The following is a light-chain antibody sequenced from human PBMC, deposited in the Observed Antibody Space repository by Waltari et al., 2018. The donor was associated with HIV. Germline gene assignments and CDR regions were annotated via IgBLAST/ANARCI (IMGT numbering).Light chain of an antibody. CDR3: SSYTSSSTVV. CDR1: TSDIGGYNH. V-gene: IGLV2-14*01. Sequence: QSAPTQPDSVSGSPGQSITISCTGTTSDIGGYNHVSWYQQHPDKAPKLVIYEVSNRPSGVSNRLSGSKSGNTASLPISGLQAEDEADYYCSSYTSSSTVVFGGGTKLTVL. J-gene: IGLJ2*01. CDR2: EVS.